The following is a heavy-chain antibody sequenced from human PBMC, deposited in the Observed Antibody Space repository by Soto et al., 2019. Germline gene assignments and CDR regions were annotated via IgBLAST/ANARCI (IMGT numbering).Heavy chain of an antibody. CDR3: ARYCNGGACYSASLDY. J-gene: IGHJ4*02. CDR1: PFTFRSYS. CDR2: ISYDGSKE. V-gene: IGHV3-30*09. Sequence: QEQMVQSGGGVVQPGRSLRLSCAASPFTFRSYSMHWVRQAPGKGLEWVTSISYDGSKESYADSVKGRFAVSRENSKNTLYLQMNSPRPEDTAVYYCARYCNGGACYSASLDYWGQGTQVTVSS. D-gene: IGHD2-15*01.